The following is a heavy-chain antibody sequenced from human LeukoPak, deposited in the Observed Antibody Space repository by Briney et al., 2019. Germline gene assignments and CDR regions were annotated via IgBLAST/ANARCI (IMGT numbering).Heavy chain of an antibody. V-gene: IGHV3-15*07. D-gene: IGHD3-3*01. CDR1: GFTFSNAW. CDR3: TTDSLRMGVTGLDY. J-gene: IGHJ4*02. Sequence: GGSLRLSCAASGFTFSNAWMNWVRQAPGKGLEWVGRIKSKTDGGTIDYAAPAKGRFTISRDDSKKTLYLQMNSLKTEDTAVYYCTTDSLRMGVTGLDYWGQGTLVTVSS. CDR2: IKSKTDGGTI.